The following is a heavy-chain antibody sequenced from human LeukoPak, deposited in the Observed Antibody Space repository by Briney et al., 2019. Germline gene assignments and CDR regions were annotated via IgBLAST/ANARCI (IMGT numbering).Heavy chain of an antibody. CDR1: GASISSYW. Sequence: SETLSLTCTVSGASISSYWWSWIRQPPGKGLEWIGYIYFSGNTNTKSSLKSRVTISADTSKNQFSLKLNSVSAVDTAVYYCARAYVPGGIIDYWGQGTLVTVSS. D-gene: IGHD2-2*01. CDR2: IYFSGNT. J-gene: IGHJ4*02. CDR3: ARAYVPGGIIDY. V-gene: IGHV4-59*01.